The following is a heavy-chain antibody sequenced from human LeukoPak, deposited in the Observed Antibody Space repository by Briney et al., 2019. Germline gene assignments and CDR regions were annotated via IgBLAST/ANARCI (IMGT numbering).Heavy chain of an antibody. CDR2: INPNSGGT. J-gene: IGHJ6*02. CDR3: ARDFPIFGVVMNYYGMDV. D-gene: IGHD3-3*01. V-gene: IGHV1-2*02. CDR1: GYTFTGYY. Sequence: ASVKVSCKASGYTFTGYYMHWVRQAPGQGLEWMGWINPNSGGTNYAQKFQGRVTMTRDTSISTAYMELSRLRSDDTAVYYCARDFPIFGVVMNYYGMDVWGQGTMVTVSS.